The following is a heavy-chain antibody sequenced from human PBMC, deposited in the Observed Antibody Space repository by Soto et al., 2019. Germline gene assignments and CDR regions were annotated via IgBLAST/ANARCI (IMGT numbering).Heavy chain of an antibody. CDR2: ISCSDGRT. CDR1: GFTFSSYA. Sequence: PGGSLRLSCAASGFTFSSYAMSWVRQAPGKGLEWVSTISCSDGRTYSTDSVKGRFTISRDNSRNTAYLQMNSLRVEDTAVYYCAKGVSQYTPLALFDYWGRGTLVTVSS. D-gene: IGHD5-18*01. J-gene: IGHJ4*02. CDR3: AKGVSQYTPLALFDY. V-gene: IGHV3-23*01.